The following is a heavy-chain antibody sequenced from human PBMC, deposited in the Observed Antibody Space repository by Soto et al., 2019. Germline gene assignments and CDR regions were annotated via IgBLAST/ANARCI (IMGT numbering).Heavy chain of an antibody. CDR2: ISYDGSNK. D-gene: IGHD3-22*01. CDR3: AKKVPNSSGYWGVDY. CDR1: GFTFSSYG. V-gene: IGHV3-30*18. J-gene: IGHJ4*02. Sequence: QVQLVESGGGVVQPGRSLRLSCAASGFTFSSYGMHWVRQAPGKGLEWVAVISYDGSNKYYADSVKGRFTISRDNSKNALYLQMNSLRAEDTAVYYCAKKVPNSSGYWGVDYWGQGTLVTVSS.